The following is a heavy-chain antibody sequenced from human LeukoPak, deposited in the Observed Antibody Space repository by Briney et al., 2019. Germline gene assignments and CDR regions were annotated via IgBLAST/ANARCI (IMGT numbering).Heavy chain of an antibody. V-gene: IGHV4-4*07. J-gene: IGHJ3*02. CDR1: GGSISSYY. CDR2: IYTSGST. Sequence: MPSETLSLACTVSGGSISSYYWSWIRQPAGKGLEWIGRIYTSGSTNYNPSLKSRVTMSVDTSKNQFSLKLSSVTAADTAVYYCASGRNYYDSSGYFCPFDIWGQGTMVTVSS. D-gene: IGHD3-22*01. CDR3: ASGRNYYDSSGYFCPFDI.